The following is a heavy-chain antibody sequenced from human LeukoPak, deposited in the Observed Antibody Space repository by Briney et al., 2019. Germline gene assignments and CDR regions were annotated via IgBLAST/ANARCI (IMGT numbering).Heavy chain of an antibody. CDR2: ISWNGGTI. D-gene: IGHD5-12*01. J-gene: IGHJ4*02. V-gene: IGHV3-9*01. CDR1: GFTFDDYA. Sequence: GGSLRLSCAASGFTFDDYAMHWVRQVPGKGLEWVSGISWNGGTIGYADSVKGRLTISRDNAKNSLYLQMNSLRAEDTALYYCAKDSTRGYSGYDGGHYDHWGQGTLVTVSS. CDR3: AKDSTRGYSGYDGGHYDH.